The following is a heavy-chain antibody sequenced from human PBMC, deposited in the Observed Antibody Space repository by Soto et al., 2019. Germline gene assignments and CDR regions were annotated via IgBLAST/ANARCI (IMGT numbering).Heavy chain of an antibody. CDR1: GYTLTTDW. D-gene: IGHD3-22*01. CDR3: ARRDVHDSMSRTCYLYS. CDR2: INPLYSDT. J-gene: IGHJ4*02. V-gene: IGHV5-51*01. Sequence: GESLKISCKASGYTLTTDWIAWVRPFRGKGLEGIGIINPLYSDTMYSPTFEGRVTMSVDKSINTAYLQRSRLKASDTAMYFCARRDVHDSMSRTCYLYSWGQGTLVTVSS.